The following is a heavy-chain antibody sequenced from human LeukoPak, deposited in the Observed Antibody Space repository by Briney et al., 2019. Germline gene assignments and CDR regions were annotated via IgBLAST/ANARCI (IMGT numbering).Heavy chain of an antibody. CDR1: GYTFTSYG. CDR2: ISAYNGNT. Sequence: ASVKVSCKASGYTFTSYGISWVRQAPGQGLEWMGWISAYNGNTNYAQKLQGRVTMTTDTSTSTAYMELRSLRSDDTAVYYCARIWTPYYDILTGYSIDPYYYYYYMDVWGKGTTVTISS. J-gene: IGHJ6*03. V-gene: IGHV1-18*01. CDR3: ARIWTPYYDILTGYSIDPYYYYYYMDV. D-gene: IGHD3-9*01.